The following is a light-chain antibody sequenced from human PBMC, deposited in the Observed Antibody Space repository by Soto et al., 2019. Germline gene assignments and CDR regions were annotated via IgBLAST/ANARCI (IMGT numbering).Light chain of an antibody. CDR3: SSYTRRTTLVV. Sequence: QSVLTQPASVSGSPGQSITISCTGTSSDVGAYNYVSWYQQHPGKAPKLMIYDVTNRPSGVSSRFSCSKSGNTASLTISGLQAEDGADYYCSSYTRRTTLVVFGGGTKVTVL. CDR2: DVT. V-gene: IGLV2-14*01. J-gene: IGLJ2*01. CDR1: SSDVGAYNY.